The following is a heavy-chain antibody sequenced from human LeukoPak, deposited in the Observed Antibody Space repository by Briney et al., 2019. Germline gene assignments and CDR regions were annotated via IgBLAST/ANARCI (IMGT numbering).Heavy chain of an antibody. Sequence: PGGALRLSCAASGVTFSDYYMSWIRQAPGKGLEWGSYISSSGSTIYYADSVKGRFTISRDNAKNSLYLQMNSLRAEDTAVYYCARGDSSGHDAFHIWGQGPMLTVSS. D-gene: IGHD3-22*01. CDR3: ARGDSSGHDAFHI. J-gene: IGHJ3*02. V-gene: IGHV3-11*01. CDR1: GVTFSDYY. CDR2: ISSSGSTI.